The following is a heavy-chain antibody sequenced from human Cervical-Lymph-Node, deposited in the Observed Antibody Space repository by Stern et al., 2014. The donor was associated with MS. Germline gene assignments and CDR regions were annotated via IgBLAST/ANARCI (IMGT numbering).Heavy chain of an antibody. D-gene: IGHD3/OR15-3a*01. CDR1: GYSFTSHY. CDR2: INPSGDSA. Sequence: QVQLGQSGAEVKKPGASVKVSCKASGYSFTSHYMHWVRPAPGQGLEWVGIINPSGDSASYAQKLQGRVTMTRDTSTSTVYMELSSLRSEDTAVYYCASGTGSKRPTGNYWGQGTLVTVSS. J-gene: IGHJ4*02. CDR3: ASGTGSKRPTGNY. V-gene: IGHV1-46*01.